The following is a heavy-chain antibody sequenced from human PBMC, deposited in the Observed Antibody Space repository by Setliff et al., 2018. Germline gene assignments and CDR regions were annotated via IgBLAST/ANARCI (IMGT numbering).Heavy chain of an antibody. Sequence: PSETLSLTCTVSGGSISSGGYYWSWIRQHPGKGLEWIGYIYCSGSTYYNPSLKSRVTISVDTSKNQFSLKLSSVTAADTAVYYCARGPPYGELEPYALDIWGQGTMVTVSS. CDR1: GGSISSGGYY. V-gene: IGHV4-31*03. J-gene: IGHJ3*02. D-gene: IGHD4-17*01. CDR2: IYCSGST. CDR3: ARGPPYGELEPYALDI.